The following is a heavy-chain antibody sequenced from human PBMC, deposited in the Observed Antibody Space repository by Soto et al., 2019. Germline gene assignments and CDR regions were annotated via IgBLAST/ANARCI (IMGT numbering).Heavy chain of an antibody. V-gene: IGHV4-30-4*01. J-gene: IGHJ4*02. CDR2: IYYSGST. CDR1: GGSISSGDYY. Sequence: QVQLQESGPGLVKPSQTLSLTCTVSGGSISSGDYYWSWIRQPPGKGLEWIGYIYYSGSTYYNPSLKSRVTISVDTSKNQFSLKLSSVTAADMAVYYCARVVGWNDYVWGSTLDYWGQGTLVTVSS. CDR3: ARVVGWNDYVWGSTLDY. D-gene: IGHD3-16*01.